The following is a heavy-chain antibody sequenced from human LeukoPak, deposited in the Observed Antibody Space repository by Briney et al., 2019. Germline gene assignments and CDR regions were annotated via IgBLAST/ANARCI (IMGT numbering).Heavy chain of an antibody. CDR1: GYTFTSYD. V-gene: IGHV1-8*01. CDR3: ARGKKLAPAEYFQH. J-gene: IGHJ1*01. Sequence: ASVKVSCKASGYTFTSYDINWVRQATGQGREWMGWMNPNSGNTGYAQKFQGRVTMTRNTSISTAYMELSSLRSEDTAVYYCARGKKLAPAEYFQHWGQGTLVTVSS. D-gene: IGHD1-7*01. CDR2: MNPNSGNT.